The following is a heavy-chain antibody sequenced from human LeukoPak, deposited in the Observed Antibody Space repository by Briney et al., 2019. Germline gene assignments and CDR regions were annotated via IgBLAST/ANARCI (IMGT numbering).Heavy chain of an antibody. D-gene: IGHD1-26*01. CDR3: AKDRWELLTPVADY. CDR1: GFTFSDYY. J-gene: IGHJ4*02. CDR2: ISSSGSTI. Sequence: GGSLRLSCAASGFTFSDYYMSWIRQAPGKGLEWVSYISSSGSTIYYADSVKGRFTISRDNAKNSLYLQMNSLRAEDTAVYYCAKDRWELLTPVADYWGQGTLVTVSS. V-gene: IGHV3-11*01.